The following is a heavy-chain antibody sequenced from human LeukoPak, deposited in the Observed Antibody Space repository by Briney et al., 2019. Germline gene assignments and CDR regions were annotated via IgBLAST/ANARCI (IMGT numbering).Heavy chain of an antibody. D-gene: IGHD3-22*01. Sequence: SETLSLTCTVSGGSISSSSYFWGWIRQPPGKGLERIGNIYYSGSTDYNPSLKSRVTISVDTSKNQFSLKLSSVTAADTAVYYCARQGYYDRSGFFDSWGQGNLVTVFS. CDR2: IYYSGST. J-gene: IGHJ4*02. V-gene: IGHV4-39*01. CDR3: ARQGYYDRSGFFDS. CDR1: GGSISSSSYF.